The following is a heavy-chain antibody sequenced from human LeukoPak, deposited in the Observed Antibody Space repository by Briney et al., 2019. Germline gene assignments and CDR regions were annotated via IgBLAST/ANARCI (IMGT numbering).Heavy chain of an antibody. CDR3: VRDLSSGSYSFDY. CDR2: ISTRSRTI. V-gene: IGHV3-48*02. J-gene: IGHJ4*02. Sequence: GGSLRLSCAASGFTFNNYSMNWVRQAPGKGLEWVSYISTRSRTIYYADSVKGRFTISRDNAKNSLYLQMNSLRDEDTAVYYCVRDLSSGSYSFDYWGQGTLVTVSS. D-gene: IGHD1-26*01. CDR1: GFTFNNYS.